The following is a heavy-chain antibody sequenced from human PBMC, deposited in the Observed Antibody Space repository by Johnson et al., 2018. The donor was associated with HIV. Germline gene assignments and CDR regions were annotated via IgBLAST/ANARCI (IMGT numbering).Heavy chain of an antibody. CDR1: GFTFSSYW. V-gene: IGHV3-7*01. Sequence: VQLVESGGGLVQPGGSLRLSCAASGFTFSSYWMSWVRQAPGKGLEWVANIKQDGSEKYYVDSVKGRFTISRDNAKNSLYLQMNSLRAEDTAVYYCARDMMGNSDDAVEIWGQGTMVIVSS. D-gene: IGHD3-16*01. J-gene: IGHJ3*02. CDR2: IKQDGSEK. CDR3: ARDMMGNSDDAVEI.